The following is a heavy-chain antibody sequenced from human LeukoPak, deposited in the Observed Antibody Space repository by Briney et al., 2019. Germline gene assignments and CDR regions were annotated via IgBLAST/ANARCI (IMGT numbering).Heavy chain of an antibody. J-gene: IGHJ4*02. CDR1: GFTFSSYA. CDR3: AKDVQWELLGYFDY. Sequence: GGSLRLSCAASGFTFSSYAMSWVRQAPGKGLEWVSGISWNSGSIGYADSVKGRFTISRDNAKNSLYLQMNSLRAEDTALYYCAKDVQWELLGYFDYWGQGTLVTVSS. D-gene: IGHD1-26*01. V-gene: IGHV3-9*01. CDR2: ISWNSGSI.